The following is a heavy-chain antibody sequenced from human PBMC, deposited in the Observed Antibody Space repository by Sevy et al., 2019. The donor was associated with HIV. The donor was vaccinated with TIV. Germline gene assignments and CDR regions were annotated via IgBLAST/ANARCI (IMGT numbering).Heavy chain of an antibody. D-gene: IGHD1-1*01. CDR3: TRWKGLQSIFDY. J-gene: IGHJ4*02. V-gene: IGHV3-49*04. Sequence: GGSLRLSCTTSGFTFGDYAMNWVRQAPGKGLEWVAFLKGKADGGKVDHAASVKGRFTISRDDSKSIAYLQMNDLTTEDTGVYYCTRWKGLQSIFDYWGQGALVTVSS. CDR2: LKGKADGGKV. CDR1: GFTFGDYA.